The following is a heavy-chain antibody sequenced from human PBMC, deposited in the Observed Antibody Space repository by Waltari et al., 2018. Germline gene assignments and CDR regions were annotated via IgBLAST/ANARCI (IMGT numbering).Heavy chain of an antibody. CDR1: GGTFSSYA. J-gene: IGHJ6*03. V-gene: IGHV1-69*04. Sequence: QVQLVQSGAEVKKPGSSVKVSCKASGGTFSSYAISWVRQAPGQGREWMGGIIPLLGIANYAQKFHGRVTITEDESTSTAYMELSSLRSEDTGGYYCARSPPYYSGSGSYSEAYYYMDVWGKGTTVTVSS. CDR3: ARSPPYYSGSGSYSEAYYYMDV. D-gene: IGHD3-10*01. CDR2: IIPLLGIA.